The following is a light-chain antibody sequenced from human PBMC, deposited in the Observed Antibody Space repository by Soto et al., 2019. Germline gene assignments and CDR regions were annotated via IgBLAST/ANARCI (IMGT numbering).Light chain of an antibody. CDR3: QQSYRTPPDT. V-gene: IGKV1-39*01. CDR2: AAS. J-gene: IGKJ2*01. CDR1: QSIATF. Sequence: IQMTQSPSSLSASIGDRVTITCRASQSIATFLNWYQQKPGEAPKLLIDAASTLQSGVPSRFSGSGSGTDFTLTISGLQPEDFATYYCQQSYRTPPDTFGQGTKLEIK.